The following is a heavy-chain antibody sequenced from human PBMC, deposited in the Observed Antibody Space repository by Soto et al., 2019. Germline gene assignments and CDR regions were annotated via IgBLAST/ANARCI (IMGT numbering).Heavy chain of an antibody. V-gene: IGHV1-69*12. J-gene: IGHJ2*01. Sequence: QVQLVQSGAEVKKPGSSVKVSCKASGGTFSSNAISWVRQAPGQGLEWMGGIIPIFGTANYAQKFQGRVTITADESTSTAYMELSSLRSEDTAVYYCARDPRPPGNDYGAPGYFDLWGRGTLVTVSS. CDR3: ARDPRPPGNDYGAPGYFDL. D-gene: IGHD4-17*01. CDR2: IIPIFGTA. CDR1: GGTFSSNA.